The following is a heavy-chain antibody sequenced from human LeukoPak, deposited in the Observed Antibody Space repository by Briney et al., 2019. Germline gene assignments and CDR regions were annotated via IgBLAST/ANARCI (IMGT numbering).Heavy chain of an antibody. D-gene: IGHD3-10*01. J-gene: IGHJ1*01. CDR1: GDSLSDLS. CDR3: ATQSLLAGVPYGYFQH. Sequence: ASVKVSCKVSGDSLSDLSMHWVRQAPGKGLEWMGGFDPEDGEAFYAQKFQGRVTMTEDTSADTAFMELSSLRSEDTAAYYCATQSLLAGVPYGYFQHWGPGTLVTVSS. V-gene: IGHV1-24*01. CDR2: FDPEDGEA.